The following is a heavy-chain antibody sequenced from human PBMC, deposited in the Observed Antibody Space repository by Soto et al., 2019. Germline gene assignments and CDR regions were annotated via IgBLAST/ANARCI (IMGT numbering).Heavy chain of an antibody. CDR3: ARDFTADIVLMVYASPENYYYYGMDV. D-gene: IGHD2-8*01. J-gene: IGHJ6*02. CDR2: ISSSSSYI. Sequence: RRLSCSASGFTFSSYSMNLVRQAPGNGLEWVSSISSSSSYIYYADSVKGRFTISRDNAKNSLYLQMNSLRAEDTAVYYCARDFTADIVLMVYASPENYYYYGMDVWGQGTTVTVAS. V-gene: IGHV3-21*01. CDR1: GFTFSSYS.